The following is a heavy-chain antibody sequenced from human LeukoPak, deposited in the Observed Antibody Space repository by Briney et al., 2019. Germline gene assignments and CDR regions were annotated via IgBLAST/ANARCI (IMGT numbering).Heavy chain of an antibody. CDR2: IYYTGST. V-gene: IGHV4-39*07. CDR3: ARFFAAGTLDY. J-gene: IGHJ4*02. D-gene: IGHD6-13*01. Sequence: SETLSLTCTVSGGSIRSTSYYWGWIRQPPGKGLEWIGSIYYTGSTYYNPSLKSRVTISVDTSKNQFSLKLSSVTAADTAVYYCARFFAAGTLDYWGQGTLVTVSS. CDR1: GGSIRSTSYY.